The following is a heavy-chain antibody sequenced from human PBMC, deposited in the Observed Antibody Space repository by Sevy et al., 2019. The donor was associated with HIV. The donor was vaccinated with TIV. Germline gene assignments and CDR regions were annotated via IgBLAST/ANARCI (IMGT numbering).Heavy chain of an antibody. CDR1: GGSITSLY. D-gene: IGHD1-26*01. J-gene: IGHJ4*02. CDR3: AGENAWGRGYS. CDR2: IYYNGHI. Sequence: SETLSLTCTVSGGSITSLYWNSIRQPPGKRLEWIANIYYNGHINYNPSLKSRVTLSLDTSKNQFSLRLSSVTAADTAMYYCAGENAWGRGYSWGQGTLVTVSS. V-gene: IGHV4-59*08.